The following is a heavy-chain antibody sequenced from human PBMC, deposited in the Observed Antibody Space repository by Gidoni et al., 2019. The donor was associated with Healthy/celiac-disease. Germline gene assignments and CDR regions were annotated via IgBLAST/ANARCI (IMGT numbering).Heavy chain of an antibody. V-gene: IGHV3-30*04. CDR2: ISYDGSNK. CDR1: GFIFSSYA. D-gene: IGHD3-3*01. J-gene: IGHJ4*02. Sequence: QVQLVESGGGVVQPGRSLRLSCAASGFIFSSYAMHWVRQAPGQGLEWVAVISYDGSNKYYADSVKGRVTISRDNSKNTLYLQMSSLRAEDTAVYYCARDRADDFWSGYWTRPGGYFDYWGQGTLVTVSS. CDR3: ARDRADDFWSGYWTRPGGYFDY.